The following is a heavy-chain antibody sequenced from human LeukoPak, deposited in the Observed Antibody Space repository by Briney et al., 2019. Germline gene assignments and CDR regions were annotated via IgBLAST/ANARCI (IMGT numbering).Heavy chain of an antibody. V-gene: IGHV4-59*01. CDR1: GVSITSYY. D-gene: IGHD2-2*01. CDR2: VFYTGST. Sequence: SETLSLTCTVSGVSITSYYWSWIRQPPGKCLEWIGYVFYTGSTNYNSSLKSRVTISVDTSKNQFSLKLSSVSAADTAVYYCARGTRGGALFDYWGQRTLVTVSS. J-gene: IGHJ4*02. CDR3: ARGTRGGALFDY.